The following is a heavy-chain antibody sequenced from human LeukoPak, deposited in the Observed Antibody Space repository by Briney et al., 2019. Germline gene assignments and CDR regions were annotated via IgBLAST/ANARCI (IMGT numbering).Heavy chain of an antibody. Sequence: SETLSLTCAVYGGSFSGYYWSWIRQPPGKGLEWIGEINHSGSTNYNPSLKSRVAISGDTSKNQFSLKLSSVTAADTAVYFCARVGYSYVINDWSRTGLGAYPTKYYYHMDVWGKGTTVTVSS. J-gene: IGHJ6*03. CDR1: GGSFSGYY. CDR2: INHSGST. V-gene: IGHV4-34*01. D-gene: IGHD5-18*01. CDR3: ARVGYSYVINDWSRTGLGAYPTKYYYHMDV.